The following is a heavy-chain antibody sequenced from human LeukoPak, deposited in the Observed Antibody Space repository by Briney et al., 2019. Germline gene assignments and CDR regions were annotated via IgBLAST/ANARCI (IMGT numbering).Heavy chain of an antibody. CDR1: GFSFSDNY. V-gene: IGHV3-72*01. D-gene: IGHD2-8*02. Sequence: GESLRLSCAHPGFSFSDNYMDWVRQAPGKGLEWVGRIRNKANSYTTDYAASVRGRFTISRDDSKKSLYLEMNSLKTEDTAVYYCAREFYCRLDYWGRGTLVTVSS. J-gene: IGHJ4*02. CDR3: AREFYCRLDY. CDR2: IRNKANSYTT.